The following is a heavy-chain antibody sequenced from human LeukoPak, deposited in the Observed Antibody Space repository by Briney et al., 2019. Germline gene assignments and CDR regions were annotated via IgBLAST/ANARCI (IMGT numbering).Heavy chain of an antibody. CDR3: ARGRYCSSTSCSQRYWFDP. CDR1: GGSFSGYC. Sequence: SETLSLTCAVYGGSFSGYCWSWIRQPPGKGLEWIGEINHSGSTNYNPSLKSRVTISVDTSKNQFSLKLSSVTAADTAVYYCARGRYCSSTSCSQRYWFDPWGQGTLVTVSS. V-gene: IGHV4-34*01. D-gene: IGHD2-2*01. CDR2: INHSGST. J-gene: IGHJ5*02.